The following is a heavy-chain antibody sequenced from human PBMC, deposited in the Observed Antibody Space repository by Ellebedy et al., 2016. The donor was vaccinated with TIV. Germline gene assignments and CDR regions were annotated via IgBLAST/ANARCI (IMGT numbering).Heavy chain of an antibody. CDR2: IKQDGSEK. V-gene: IGHV3-7*01. Sequence: GGSLRLSCAASGFTFSSYSMNWVRQAPGKGLEWVANIKQDGSEKYYVDSVKGRFTISRDNAKSSLYLQMNSLRAEDTAIYYCSTSLNFWGLGTLVTVSS. CDR1: GFTFSSYS. J-gene: IGHJ4*02. CDR3: STSLNF.